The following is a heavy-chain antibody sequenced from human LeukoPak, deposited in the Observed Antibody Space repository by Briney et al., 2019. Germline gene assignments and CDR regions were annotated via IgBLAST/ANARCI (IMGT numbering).Heavy chain of an antibody. J-gene: IGHJ4*02. CDR2: ISGSGGST. CDR1: GFTFSSYG. V-gene: IGHV3-23*01. CDR3: AKVPRGESIAVQSTPPDY. D-gene: IGHD6-19*01. Sequence: PGGSLRLSCAASGFTFSSYGMSWVRQAPGKGLEWVSAISGSGGSTYYADSVKGRFTISRDNSKNTLYLQMNSLRAEDTAVYYCAKVPRGESIAVQSTPPDYWGQGTLVTVSS.